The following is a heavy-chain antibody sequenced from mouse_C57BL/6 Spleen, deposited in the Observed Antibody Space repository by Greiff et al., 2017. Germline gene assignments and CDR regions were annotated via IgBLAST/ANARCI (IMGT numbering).Heavy chain of an antibody. D-gene: IGHD2-5*01. CDR2: IDPETGGT. V-gene: IGHV1-15*01. J-gene: IGHJ4*01. CDR1: GYTFTDYE. Sequence: QVQLQQSGAELVRPGASVTLSCKASGYTFTDYEMHWVKQTPVHGLEWIGAIDPETGGTAYNQKFKGKAILTADKSSSTAYMELRSLTSEDSAVYYCTRRDYSKGSYAMDYWGQGTSVTVSS. CDR3: TRRDYSKGSYAMDY.